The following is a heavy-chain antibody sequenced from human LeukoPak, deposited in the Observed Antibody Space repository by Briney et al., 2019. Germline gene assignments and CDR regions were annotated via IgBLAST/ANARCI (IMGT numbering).Heavy chain of an antibody. CDR1: GLTFSIYA. Sequence: GGSLRLSCAASGLTFSIYAMSWVRQAPGKGLEWVSTISGGGGGIYYADSVKGRFTISRDNSKNTLFLQMNSLRAEDTAVYYCAKDKTGNSYNWFDPWGQGTLVTVSS. J-gene: IGHJ5*02. CDR3: AKDKTGNSYNWFDP. CDR2: ISGGGGGI. D-gene: IGHD4-23*01. V-gene: IGHV3-23*01.